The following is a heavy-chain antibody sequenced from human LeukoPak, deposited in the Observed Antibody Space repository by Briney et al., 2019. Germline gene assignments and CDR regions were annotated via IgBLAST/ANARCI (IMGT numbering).Heavy chain of an antibody. J-gene: IGHJ4*02. V-gene: IGHV1-2*02. Sequence: ASVKVSCKASGYTFTGYYIHWVRQAPGQGLEWMGCIKPNSGDTNYAQKFQGRVTMTRGTSISTAYMELSRLRSDDAAVYYCARVFGRQLPDYWGQGTLVTVSS. CDR3: ARVFGRQLPDY. CDR2: IKPNSGDT. D-gene: IGHD3-3*01. CDR1: GYTFTGYY.